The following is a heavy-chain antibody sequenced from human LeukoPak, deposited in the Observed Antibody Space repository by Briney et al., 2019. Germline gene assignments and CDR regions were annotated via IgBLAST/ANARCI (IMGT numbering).Heavy chain of an antibody. CDR1: GGSFSGYY. J-gene: IGHJ4*02. D-gene: IGHD6-19*01. V-gene: IGHV4-34*01. Sequence: SETLSLTCAVYGGSFSGYYWSWIRQPPGKGLEWIGEINHSGSTNYNPSLKSRVTISVDTSKNQFSLKLSSATAADTAVYYCARIGSGWYRDYWGQGTLVTVSS. CDR2: INHSGST. CDR3: ARIGSGWYRDY.